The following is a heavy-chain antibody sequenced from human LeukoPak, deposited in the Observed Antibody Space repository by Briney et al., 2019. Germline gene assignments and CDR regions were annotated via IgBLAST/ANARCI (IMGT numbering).Heavy chain of an antibody. CDR3: ARDKISINAFDM. CDR2: ISYIGST. J-gene: IGHJ3*02. D-gene: IGHD1-14*01. V-gene: IGHV4-59*11. CDR1: DASISGHH. Sequence: NTSETLSLTCTVSDASISGHHLTWIRQPPGKGLEWIGYISYIGSTNYNPSLKSRVTISVDTSKNQFSLKLSSVTAADTAVYYCARDKISINAFDMWGQGTMVTVSS.